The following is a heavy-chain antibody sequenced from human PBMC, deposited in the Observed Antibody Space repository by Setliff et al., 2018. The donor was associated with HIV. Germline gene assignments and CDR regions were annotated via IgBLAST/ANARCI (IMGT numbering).Heavy chain of an antibody. CDR3: AKAQWLLSHWGFDP. V-gene: IGHV3-23*01. CDR1: GFTFSRHA. CDR2: IPSNSEYT. Sequence: ASVKVSCAASGFTFSRHAMTWVRQAPGKGLEWVSTIPSNSEYTIYADSVQGRFTISRDNSKNTLYLQMNSLRAEDTAVYYCAKAQWLLSHWGFDPWGQGTLVTVSS. D-gene: IGHD3-3*01. J-gene: IGHJ5*02.